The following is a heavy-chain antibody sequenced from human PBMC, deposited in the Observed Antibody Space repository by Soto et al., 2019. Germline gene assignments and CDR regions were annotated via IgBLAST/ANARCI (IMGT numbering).Heavy chain of an antibody. V-gene: IGHV4-34*01. CDR3: ARGPIWFGRLPSKSFDY. J-gene: IGHJ4*02. CDR1: GGSFSGYY. Sequence: SETLSLTCAVYGGSFSGYYWSWIRQPPGKGLEWIGEINHSGSTNYNPSLKSRVTISVDTSKNQFSLKLSSVTAADTAVYYCARGPIWFGRLPSKSFDYWGQGTLVTVSS. D-gene: IGHD3-10*01. CDR2: INHSGST.